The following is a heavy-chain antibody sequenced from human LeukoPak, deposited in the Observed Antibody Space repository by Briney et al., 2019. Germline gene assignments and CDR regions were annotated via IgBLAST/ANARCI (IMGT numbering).Heavy chain of an antibody. J-gene: IGHJ3*02. V-gene: IGHV4-39*07. CDR1: GGSISSSSYY. CDR3: ARDQDSGITIFGVVTPFCAFDI. D-gene: IGHD3-3*01. Sequence: PSETLSLTCTVSGGSISSSSYYWGWIRQPPGKGLEWIGSIYYSGSTYYNPSLKSRVTISVDTSKNQFSLKLSSVTAADTAVYYCARDQDSGITIFGVVTPFCAFDIWGQGTMVTVSS. CDR2: IYYSGST.